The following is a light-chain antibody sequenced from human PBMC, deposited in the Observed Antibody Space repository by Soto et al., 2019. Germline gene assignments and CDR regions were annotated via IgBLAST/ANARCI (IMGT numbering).Light chain of an antibody. CDR3: SSYTSSSTYV. CDR2: EVN. V-gene: IGLV2-14*01. J-gene: IGLJ1*01. CDR1: SSDVGGYNY. Sequence: QSALTQPASVAGSPGQSITISCTGTSSDVGGYNYVSWYQQHPGKAPKDMIYEVNYRPSGVSNRFSGSKSGNTDSLTISGLQPEDEADYYCSSYTSSSTYVFGTGTKVTVL.